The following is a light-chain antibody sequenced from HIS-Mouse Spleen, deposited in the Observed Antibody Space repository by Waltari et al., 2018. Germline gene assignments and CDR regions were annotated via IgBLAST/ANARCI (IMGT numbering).Light chain of an antibody. J-gene: IGKJ4*01. CDR2: AAS. Sequence: DIQMTQSPSSLSASVGDRVTITCRASQGISNYLAWYQQKPVKVPKLLIYAASTLQSGVPSRFSGSGSGTDYTLTISSLQPEDVATYYCQKYNSAPVTLTFGGGTKVEIK. CDR3: QKYNSAPVTLT. V-gene: IGKV1-27*01. CDR1: QGISNY.